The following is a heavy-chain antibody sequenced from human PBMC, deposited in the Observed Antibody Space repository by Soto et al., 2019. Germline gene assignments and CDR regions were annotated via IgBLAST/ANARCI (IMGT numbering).Heavy chain of an antibody. CDR3: ASGGIAVH. CDR1: GFTFSNNW. J-gene: IGHJ4*02. V-gene: IGHV3-74*01. Sequence: EVQLVESGGGLVQPGGSLRLSCAASGFTFSNNWMHWVRQAPGKGPVWVSRINSDGSSTYYADTVKGRFTISTDNAKNTLYLQWKSLRADDTDVYYFASGGIAVHGGQGTLVTGSS. CDR2: INSDGSST. D-gene: IGHD6-19*01.